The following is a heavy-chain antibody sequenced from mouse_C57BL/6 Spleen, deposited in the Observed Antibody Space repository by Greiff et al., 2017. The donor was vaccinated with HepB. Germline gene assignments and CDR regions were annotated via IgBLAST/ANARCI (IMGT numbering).Heavy chain of an antibody. D-gene: IGHD1-1*01. Sequence: VQLQQPGAELVKPGASVKLSCKASGYTFTSYWMHWVKQRPGQGLEWIGMIHPNSGSTNYNEKFKSKATLTVDKSSSTAYMQLSSLTSEDSAVYSCARRYYYGSSQFDYWGQGTTLTVSS. CDR3: ARRYYYGSSQFDY. CDR2: IHPNSGST. V-gene: IGHV1-64*01. CDR1: GYTFTSYW. J-gene: IGHJ2*01.